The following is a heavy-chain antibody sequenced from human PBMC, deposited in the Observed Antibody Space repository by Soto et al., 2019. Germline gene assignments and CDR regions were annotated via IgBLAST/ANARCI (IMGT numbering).Heavy chain of an antibody. V-gene: IGHV3-23*01. CDR1: GFTFSNYG. CDR2: ISDSGVSA. J-gene: IGHJ4*02. Sequence: VGSLRLSCAASGFTFSNYGMSWVRQAPGKGLEWVSIISDSGVSAYYADSVKGRFTISRDNSKNTLYLQMDSLRAEDTAVYYCAKDSAYYNSRGFDYWGQGTLVTVSS. D-gene: IGHD3-22*01. CDR3: AKDSAYYNSRGFDY.